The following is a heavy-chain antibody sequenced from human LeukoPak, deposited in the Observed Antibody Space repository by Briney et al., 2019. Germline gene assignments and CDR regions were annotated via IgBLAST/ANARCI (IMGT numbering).Heavy chain of an antibody. Sequence: GGSLRLSCAASGFTFSDYYMSWIRQAPGKGLEWVSYISSSGSTLYYADSVKGRFTISRDNAKNSLYLQMNSLRAEDTAVYYCASLKGSGSYLPHPIDYWGQGTLVTVSS. D-gene: IGHD3-10*01. CDR2: ISSSGSTL. V-gene: IGHV3-11*04. J-gene: IGHJ4*02. CDR1: GFTFSDYY. CDR3: ASLKGSGSYLPHPIDY.